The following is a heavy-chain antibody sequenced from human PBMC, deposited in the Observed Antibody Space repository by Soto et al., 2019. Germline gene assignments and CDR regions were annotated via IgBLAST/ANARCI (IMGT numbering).Heavy chain of an antibody. CDR3: ARGQSSYPFDY. CDR2: INPSGGTA. Sequence: QVQLVQSGAEVKKPGASVKVSCKASGCTFTSHYIHWVRQAPGQGLEWMGIINPSGGTANYPQKFQGRVTMTTDTSTSTVYMELSSLRSEDTAVYYCARGQSSYPFDYWGQGTLVTVSS. J-gene: IGHJ4*02. V-gene: IGHV1-46*01. D-gene: IGHD5-18*01. CDR1: GCTFTSHY.